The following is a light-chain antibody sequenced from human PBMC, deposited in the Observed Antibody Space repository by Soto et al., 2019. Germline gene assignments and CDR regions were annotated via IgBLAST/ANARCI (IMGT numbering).Light chain of an antibody. J-gene: IGKJ5*01. CDR3: QQSYSTPIT. CDR2: AAS. Sequence: DIQMTQSPSSLSASVGDRVTITCRASQSISSYLNWYQQKPAKAPKLLIYAASSLQSGVPSRFSGSGSGTDFTLTISSLQPEEFATYYGQQSYSTPITFGQGTRLEIK. CDR1: QSISSY. V-gene: IGKV1-39*01.